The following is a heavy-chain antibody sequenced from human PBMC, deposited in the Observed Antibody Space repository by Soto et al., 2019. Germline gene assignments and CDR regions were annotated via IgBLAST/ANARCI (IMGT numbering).Heavy chain of an antibody. V-gene: IGHV4-59*01. D-gene: IGHD3-22*01. CDR3: ARDGDRYDSSGYHHYFDY. J-gene: IGHJ4*02. Sequence: PSETLSLTCTVSGGSISSYYWSWIRQPPGKGLEWIGYIYYSGSTNYTTSRKRRVTLSVDTSKNQFSLNLSSVTAADTAVYYCARDGDRYDSSGYHHYFDYWGQGTLVTVSS. CDR1: GGSISSYY. CDR2: IYYSGST.